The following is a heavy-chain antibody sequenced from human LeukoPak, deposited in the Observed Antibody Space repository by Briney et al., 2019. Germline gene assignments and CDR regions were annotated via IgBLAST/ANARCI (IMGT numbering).Heavy chain of an antibody. CDR3: ARAQYSYGHYYFDY. CDR1: GFTFSSYW. Sequence: QPGGSLRLSCAASGFTFSSYWMHWVRQAPGKGLVWVSRINSDGSSTSYADSVKGRFTISRDNAKNTLYLQMNSLRAEDTAVYYCARAQYSYGHYYFDYWGQGTLVTASS. D-gene: IGHD5-18*01. J-gene: IGHJ4*02. CDR2: INSDGSST. V-gene: IGHV3-74*01.